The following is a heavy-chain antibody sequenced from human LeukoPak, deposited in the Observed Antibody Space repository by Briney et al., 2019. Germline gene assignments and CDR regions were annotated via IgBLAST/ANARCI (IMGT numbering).Heavy chain of an antibody. J-gene: IGHJ5*02. CDR2: IYYSGST. D-gene: IGHD3-16*01. CDR3: ARGRRGDWFDP. V-gene: IGHV4-59*08. Sequence: PSETLSLTCAVYGGSFSGYYWSWIRQPPGKGLEWIGYIYYSGSTNYNPSLKSRVTISVDTSKNQFSLKLSSVTAADTAVYYCARGRRGDWFDPWGQGTLVTVSS. CDR1: GGSFSGYY.